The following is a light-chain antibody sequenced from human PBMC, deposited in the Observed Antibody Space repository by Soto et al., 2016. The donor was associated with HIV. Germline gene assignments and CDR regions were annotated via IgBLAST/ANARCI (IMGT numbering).Light chain of an antibody. CDR2: QDT. CDR1: ELGDKF. Sequence: SYELTQPPSVSVSPGQTASITCSGDELGDKFACWYLQKPGQSPLLVIYQDTKRPSGIPERFSGSNSGNTATLTISETQAMDEADYYCQAWDTSTVIFGGGTKLTVL. J-gene: IGLJ2*01. CDR3: QAWDTSTVI. V-gene: IGLV3-1*01.